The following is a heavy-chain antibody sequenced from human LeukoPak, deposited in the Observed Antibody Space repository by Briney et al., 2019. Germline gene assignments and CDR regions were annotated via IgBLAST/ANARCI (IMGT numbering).Heavy chain of an antibody. J-gene: IGHJ4*01. CDR3: ARAGYRYGFRGNFDF. CDR1: GDSISSYY. V-gene: IGHV4-4*07. D-gene: IGHD5-18*01. CDR2: IYTSGST. Sequence: SETLSLTCTVSGDSISSYYWSWIRQPAEKGLQWIGRIYTSGSTNYNPSLKSRVTMSVDTSKNQFSLKLTSVTAADTALYYCARAGYRYGFRGNFDFWGHGTLVTVTS.